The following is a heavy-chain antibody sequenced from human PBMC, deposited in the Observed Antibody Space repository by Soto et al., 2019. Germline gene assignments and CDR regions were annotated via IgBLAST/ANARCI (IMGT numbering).Heavy chain of an antibody. Sequence: QITLKESGPTLVKPTQTLTLTCTFSGFSLSTSGVGVGWIRQPPGKALEWLALIYWDDDKRYSPSLKSRLTITKDTSNNQVVLTITNTDPVDTATYYCAHRPGPGEPVDYWGQGTLVTVSS. V-gene: IGHV2-5*02. D-gene: IGHD7-27*01. J-gene: IGHJ4*02. CDR3: AHRPGPGEPVDY. CDR1: GFSLSTSGVG. CDR2: IYWDDDK.